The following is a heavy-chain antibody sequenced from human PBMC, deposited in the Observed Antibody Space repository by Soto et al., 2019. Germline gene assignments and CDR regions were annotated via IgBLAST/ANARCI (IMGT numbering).Heavy chain of an antibody. D-gene: IGHD3-22*01. CDR2: IHYNGNT. J-gene: IGHJ4*02. V-gene: IGHV4-59*01. Sequence: PSETLSLTCTVSGGSISSYSWSWIRQPPGKGLEWIGNIHYNGNTKYSPSLKSRVTMSVDTSKNHFSLKLISVTTADTAVYYCAKDPTSYDSSAQFDSWGQGTLVTVSS. CDR3: AKDPTSYDSSAQFDS. CDR1: GGSISSYS.